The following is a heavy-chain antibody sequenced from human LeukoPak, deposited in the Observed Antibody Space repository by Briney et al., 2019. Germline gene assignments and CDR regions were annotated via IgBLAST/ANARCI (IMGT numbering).Heavy chain of an antibody. J-gene: IGHJ4*02. V-gene: IGHV3-74*01. CDR1: GFSFSTYW. D-gene: IGHD2-8*01. CDR3: ATNYFDY. Sequence: GGSLRLSCAASGFSFSTYWMHWVRQAPGKGLVWVSRINTDGTSTWEADSVKGRFTISRDNAKNTLYPQMNSLRAEDTAVYYCATNYFDYWGQGALVTVSS. CDR2: INTDGTST.